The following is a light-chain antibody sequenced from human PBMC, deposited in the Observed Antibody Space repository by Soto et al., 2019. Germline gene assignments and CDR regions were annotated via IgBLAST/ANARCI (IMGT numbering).Light chain of an antibody. CDR1: QGLNNY. CDR3: HQDRSFPWT. J-gene: IGKJ1*01. Sequence: DIQMTQSPSSVSASVGDRVTITCRASQGLNNYLAWYQQSPGKAPKLLIYKTSTLNSGIPSRFSGSGSGTDFSLTTSSLQPEDFATYYCHQDRSFPWTFGQGTKVEI. CDR2: KTS. V-gene: IGKV1-12*01.